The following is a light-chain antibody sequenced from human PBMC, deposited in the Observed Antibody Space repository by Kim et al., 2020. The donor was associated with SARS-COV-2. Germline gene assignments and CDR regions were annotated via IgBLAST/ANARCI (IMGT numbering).Light chain of an antibody. J-gene: IGLJ2*01. V-gene: IGLV2-14*03. CDR3: ASYTSTTSVL. CDR1: SSDVGGYNY. CDR2: DVS. Sequence: QSALTQPASESGSPGQSITISCTGTSSDVGGYNYVSWYQHHPGKAPKLMIYDVSKRPSGVSNRFSGSKSGNTASLTISGLQTEDEADYYCASYTSTTSVLFGGGTQLTVL.